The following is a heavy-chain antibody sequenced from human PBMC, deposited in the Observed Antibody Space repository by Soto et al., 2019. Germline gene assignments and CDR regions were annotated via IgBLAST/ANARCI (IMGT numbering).Heavy chain of an antibody. Sequence: QVQLVQSGAEVKKPGASVKVSCKASGYTFTKYGISWVRQAPGQGLEGMGWISVYNGNTKYAENLQGRVTVTTDTSTTKAYMELRSLRSDDTAVYYCAREGTGMYYYYYGMDVWGQGTTVTVPS. V-gene: IGHV1-18*01. D-gene: IGHD3-9*01. CDR2: ISVYNGNT. J-gene: IGHJ6*02. CDR3: AREGTGMYYYYYGMDV. CDR1: GYTFTKYG.